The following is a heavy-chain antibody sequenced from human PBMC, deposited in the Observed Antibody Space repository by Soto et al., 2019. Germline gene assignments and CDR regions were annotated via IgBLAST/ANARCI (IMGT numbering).Heavy chain of an antibody. Sequence: GASVEVSCKACGYTFTSCYMHWVRQAPGQGLEWMGIINPSGGSTSYAQKFQGRVTMTRDTSTSTVYMELSSLRSEDTAVYYCARDPVRWLRGGGLDYWGQGTLVTVSS. CDR3: ARDPVRWLRGGGLDY. CDR2: INPSGGST. J-gene: IGHJ4*02. V-gene: IGHV1-46*03. D-gene: IGHD5-12*01. CDR1: GYTFTSCY.